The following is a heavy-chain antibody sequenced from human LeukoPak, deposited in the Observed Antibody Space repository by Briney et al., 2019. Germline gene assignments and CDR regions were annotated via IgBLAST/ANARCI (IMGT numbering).Heavy chain of an antibody. CDR2: ITGSGGTT. Sequence: SLGLSCAASEFTFSSYAMSGVRQPPGGGLEWVSAITGSGGTTYYADSVKGRFTISRDNSKNTLYLQMNSLRAEDTAVYYCAKGGIVGATTGGDIDYWGQGTLVTVSS. CDR3: AKGGIVGATTGGDIDY. J-gene: IGHJ4*02. V-gene: IGHV3-23*01. CDR1: EFTFSSYA. D-gene: IGHD1-26*01.